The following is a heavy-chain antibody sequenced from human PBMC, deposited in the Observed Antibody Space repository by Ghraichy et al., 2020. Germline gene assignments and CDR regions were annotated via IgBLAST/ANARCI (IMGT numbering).Heavy chain of an antibody. V-gene: IGHV1-18*01. J-gene: IGHJ6*02. D-gene: IGHD6-19*01. CDR2: IGIYNGYT. CDR3: ARCPRGAVPGGLDV. Sequence: ASVKVSCKASGYTFFTYDISWVRQAPGQGLEWMGWIGIYNGYTDYAQNLQGRVTMTTDTSRSTSYMELRSLTYDDTAMYFCARCPRGAVPGGLDVWGQGTTVTV. CDR1: GYTFFTYD.